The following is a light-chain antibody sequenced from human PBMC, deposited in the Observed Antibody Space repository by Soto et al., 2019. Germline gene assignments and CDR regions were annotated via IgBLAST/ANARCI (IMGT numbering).Light chain of an antibody. Sequence: QSALTQPASVSGSPGQSITISCTGTSSDVGGYSRVSWYQHHPGKAPKLIIFDVSNRPSGVSNRFSGSKSGNTASLTVSGLQADDEADYYCSSYTSSSTLYVFGTGTQLTVL. CDR3: SSYTSSSTLYV. CDR1: SSDVGGYSR. CDR2: DVS. J-gene: IGLJ1*01. V-gene: IGLV2-14*01.